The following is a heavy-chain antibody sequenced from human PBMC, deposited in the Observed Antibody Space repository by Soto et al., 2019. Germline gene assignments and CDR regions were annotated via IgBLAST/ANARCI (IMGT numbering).Heavy chain of an antibody. CDR2: ISAYNGNT. Sequence: GASVKVSCKASGYTFTSYGISWVRQAPGQGLEWMGWISAYNGNTNYAQKLQGRVTMTTDTSTSTAYMELRSLRSDDTAVYYCVRDATTAYYYDSSGPSAFDIWGQGTMVTVSS. J-gene: IGHJ3*02. CDR3: VRDATTAYYYDSSGPSAFDI. V-gene: IGHV1-18*04. D-gene: IGHD3-22*01. CDR1: GYTFTSYG.